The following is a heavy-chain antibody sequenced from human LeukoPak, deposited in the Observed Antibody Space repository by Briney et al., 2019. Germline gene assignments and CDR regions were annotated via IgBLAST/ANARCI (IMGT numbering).Heavy chain of an antibody. D-gene: IGHD3-10*01. CDR2: IKQDGSDK. CDR1: GFTFSSHW. Sequence: PGGSLRLSCAASGFTFSSHWMSWVRQVPGKGLEWVANIKQDGSDKYYVDSVKGRFTVSRDNAKNSLHLQMNSLRAEDTALYYCVRGGSGSYYPYFDHWGQGTLVTVSS. CDR3: VRGGSGSYYPYFDH. V-gene: IGHV3-7*01. J-gene: IGHJ4*02.